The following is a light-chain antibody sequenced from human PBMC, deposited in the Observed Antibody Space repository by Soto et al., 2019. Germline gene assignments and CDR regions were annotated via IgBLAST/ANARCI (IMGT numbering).Light chain of an antibody. Sequence: QSALTQPPSASGSAGQSVTISCTGTSRDVGGFNFVSWYQKHPGKAPKLMIFEVSKRPSGVPDRFSGSKSGNTASLTVSGLQAEDEADYYCSSYGGNNNVVLGGGTKLTVL. J-gene: IGLJ2*01. CDR2: EVS. CDR1: SRDVGGFNF. V-gene: IGLV2-8*01. CDR3: SSYGGNNNVV.